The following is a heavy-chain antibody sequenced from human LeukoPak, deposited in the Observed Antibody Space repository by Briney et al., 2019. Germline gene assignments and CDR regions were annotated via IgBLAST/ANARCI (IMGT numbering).Heavy chain of an antibody. J-gene: IGHJ6*03. Sequence: GGSLRLSCAASGFTFSTYRMSWVRQAPGKGLEWVANIKQDGSEKHYVDSVKGRFTISRDNAKNSLYLQMSSLRAEDTAVYYCTRFEETATTAAIIRKYSYYYYYMDVWGKGNTVTVSS. CDR3: TRFEETATTAAIIRKYSYYYYYMDV. D-gene: IGHD4-11*01. CDR2: IKQDGSEK. V-gene: IGHV3-7*01. CDR1: GFTFSTYR.